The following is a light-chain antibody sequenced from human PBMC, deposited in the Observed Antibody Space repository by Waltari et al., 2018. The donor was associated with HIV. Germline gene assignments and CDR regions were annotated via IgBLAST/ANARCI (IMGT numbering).Light chain of an antibody. CDR3: SSYTITTAIV. Sequence: QSALTQPASVSGSPGQSITISCTGPHSHVGAYHYVSWYQPHPGKAPKLLIYEVTNRPPGISNRFSGSKSGNTASMTISGLQPEDEADYYCSSYTITTAIVFGGGTKLTVL. CDR1: HSHVGAYHY. CDR2: EVT. V-gene: IGLV2-14*01. J-gene: IGLJ2*01.